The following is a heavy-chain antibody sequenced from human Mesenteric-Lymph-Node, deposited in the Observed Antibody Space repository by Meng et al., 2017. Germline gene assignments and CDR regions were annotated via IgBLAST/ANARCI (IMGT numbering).Heavy chain of an antibody. CDR2: ILPIFGTA. CDR3: ASQSTGYSSSWYPYYFDY. V-gene: IGHV1-69*01. D-gene: IGHD6-13*01. Sequence: QVTLVHAGAEVKKPGSSVKVSCKASGGTFSSYAISWVRQAPGQGLEWMGGILPIFGTANYAQKFQGRVTITADESTSTAYMELSSLRSEDTAVYYCASQSTGYSSSWYPYYFDYWGQGTLVTVSS. CDR1: GGTFSSYA. J-gene: IGHJ4*02.